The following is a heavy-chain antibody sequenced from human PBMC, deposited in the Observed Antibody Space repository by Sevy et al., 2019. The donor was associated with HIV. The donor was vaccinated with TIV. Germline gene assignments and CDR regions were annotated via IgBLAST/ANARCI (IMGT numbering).Heavy chain of an antibody. D-gene: IGHD2-2*01. CDR2: IKVDGSEK. Sequence: GGSLRLSCAASGFTFSRYWMTWVRQAPGKGLEWVANIKVDGSEKYYVDSVKGRFTISRDNAKNSLYLQMNSLRVEDTALYYCARDCSSTTCLWGLDVWGQGTTVTVSS. V-gene: IGHV3-7*03. CDR3: ARDCSSTTCLWGLDV. J-gene: IGHJ6*02. CDR1: GFTFSRYW.